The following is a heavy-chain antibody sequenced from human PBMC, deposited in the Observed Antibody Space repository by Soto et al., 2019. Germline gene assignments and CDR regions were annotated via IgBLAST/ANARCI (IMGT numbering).Heavy chain of an antibody. CDR2: IYYSGNT. D-gene: IGHD3-16*01. CDR3: AREGGESSDGLYYFDS. Sequence: SETRSLTCTVSGGSTSSDNYWSWIRQPPGKGLEWIGHIYYSGNTDYNPSLKSRLAISIDTSKNQFSLKLSSVTAADTAVYFCAREGGESSDGLYYFDSWGQGSLVTVPQ. J-gene: IGHJ4*02. V-gene: IGHV4-30-4*01. CDR1: GGSTSSDNY.